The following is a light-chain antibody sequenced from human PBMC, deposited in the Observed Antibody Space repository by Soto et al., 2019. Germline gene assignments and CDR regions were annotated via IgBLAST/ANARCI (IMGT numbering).Light chain of an antibody. J-gene: IGLJ2*01. Sequence: QSALTQPASVSGSPGQSITISCTGTSSEVGAFNFVSWYQQHPGKAPKLMIYDVRHRPSGVSDRFSGSKSGNTASLTIYGLQAEDEADYYCTSHTTTSPPVLFGGGTKLTVL. CDR2: DVR. CDR1: SSEVGAFNF. V-gene: IGLV2-14*03. CDR3: TSHTTTSPPVL.